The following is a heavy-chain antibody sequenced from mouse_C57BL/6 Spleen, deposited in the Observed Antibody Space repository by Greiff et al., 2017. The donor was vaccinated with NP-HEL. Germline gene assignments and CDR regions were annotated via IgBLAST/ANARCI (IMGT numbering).Heavy chain of an antibody. D-gene: IGHD1-1*01. CDR2: ISYDGSN. J-gene: IGHJ1*03. V-gene: IGHV3-6*01. CDR3: ARVITTVVAPWYFDV. Sequence: ESGPGLVKPSQSLSLTCSVTGYSITSGYYWNWIRQFPGNKLEWMGYISYDGSNNYNPSLKNRISITRDTSKNQFFLKLNSVTTEDTATYYCARVITTVVAPWYFDVWGTGTTVTVSS. CDR1: GYSITSGYY.